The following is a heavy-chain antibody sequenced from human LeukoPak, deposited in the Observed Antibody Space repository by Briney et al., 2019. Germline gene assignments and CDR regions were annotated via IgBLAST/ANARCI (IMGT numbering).Heavy chain of an antibody. CDR3: TRGPWELLRFDY. V-gene: IGHV3-49*03. J-gene: IGHJ4*02. CDR1: GFTFGDYA. CDR2: IRSKAYGGTT. D-gene: IGHD1-26*01. Sequence: GGSLRLSCTPSGFTFGDYAMSWSRQAPGKGLEWVGFIRSKAYGGTTEYAASVKGRFTISRDDSKSIAYLQMNSLKTEDTAVYYCTRGPWELLRFDYWGQGTLVTVSS.